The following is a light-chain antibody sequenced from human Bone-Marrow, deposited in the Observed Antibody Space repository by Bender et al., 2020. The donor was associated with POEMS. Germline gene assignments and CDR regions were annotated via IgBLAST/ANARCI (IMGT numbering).Light chain of an antibody. V-gene: IGLV1-44*01. J-gene: IGLJ2*01. CDR1: SSNIARNS. CDR3: SSYTSSSTPVV. CDR2: TNS. Sequence: QSVLTQPPSVSGTPGQRVTISCSGSSSNIARNSVYWYRQVPGTAPKLLIYTNSQRPPGVPDRVSGSKSGTSASLAITGLQAEDEADYYCSSYTSSSTPVVFGGGTKLTVL.